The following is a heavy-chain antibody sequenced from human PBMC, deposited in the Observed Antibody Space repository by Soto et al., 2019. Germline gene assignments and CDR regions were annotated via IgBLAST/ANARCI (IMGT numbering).Heavy chain of an antibody. V-gene: IGHV1-69*13. J-gene: IGHJ3*02. Sequence: SVKVSCTASGYIFTSYAMHWVRQAPGQRLEWMGGIIPIFGTANYAQKFQGRVTITADESTSTAYMELSSLRSEDTAVYYCARVNPIFGVVSDAFDIWGQGTMVTVSS. D-gene: IGHD3-3*01. CDR1: GYIFTSYA. CDR3: ARVNPIFGVVSDAFDI. CDR2: IIPIFGTA.